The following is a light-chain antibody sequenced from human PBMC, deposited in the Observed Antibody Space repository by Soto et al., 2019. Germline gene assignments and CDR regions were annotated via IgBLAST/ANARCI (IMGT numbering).Light chain of an antibody. CDR2: DAS. Sequence: EIQLTQSPATLSLSPGDRVTLSCGASQSVNSIFFAWYQQKPGLAPRLLIYDASRWASGLPDRFSGSGSATDFTLPISRLEPEDVAVYYCQQYHSSLLTFGRGTKVEIK. J-gene: IGKJ4*01. CDR3: QQYHSSLLT. CDR1: QSVNSIF. V-gene: IGKV3D-20*01.